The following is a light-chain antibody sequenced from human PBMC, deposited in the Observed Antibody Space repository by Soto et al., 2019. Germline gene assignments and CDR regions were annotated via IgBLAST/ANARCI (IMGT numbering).Light chain of an antibody. Sequence: DIQMTQSPSSLSASVGDRVTITCRASQSISSYLNWYQQKPGKAPKLLIYAASSLQSGVPSRFSGSGSWTDFTLTISSLQPEEFATYYGQQRYSTPDTFGPGTKFFIK. J-gene: IGKJ3*01. CDR1: QSISSY. CDR3: QQRYSTPDT. V-gene: IGKV1-39*01. CDR2: AAS.